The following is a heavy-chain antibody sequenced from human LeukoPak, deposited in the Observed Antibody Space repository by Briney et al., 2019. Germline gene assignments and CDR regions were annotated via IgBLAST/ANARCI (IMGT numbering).Heavy chain of an antibody. D-gene: IGHD3-3*01. Sequence: SETLSLTCTVPGGAISSYYWSWIRQPPGKGLEWIGYVSYTGDASQNPSLRGRVTMSVDTSNNQVSPELSSVTAADTAVYYCARGWNYGDYWGQGTLVTVSS. CDR3: ARGWNYGDY. V-gene: IGHV4-59*01. J-gene: IGHJ4*02. CDR2: VSYTGDA. CDR1: GGAISSYY.